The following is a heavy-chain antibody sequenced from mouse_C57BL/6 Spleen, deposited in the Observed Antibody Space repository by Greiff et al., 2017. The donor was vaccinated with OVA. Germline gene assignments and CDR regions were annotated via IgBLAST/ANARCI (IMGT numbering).Heavy chain of an antibody. V-gene: IGHV1-82*01. J-gene: IGHJ2*01. Sequence: QVQLKQSGPELVKPGASVKISCKASGYAFSSSWMNWVKQRPGKGLEWIGRIYPGDGDTNYNGKFKGKATLTADKSSSTAYMQLSSLTSEDSAVYFCARFITTVVYFDYWGQGTTLTVSS. CDR3: ARFITTVVYFDY. CDR2: IYPGDGDT. D-gene: IGHD1-1*01. CDR1: GYAFSSSW.